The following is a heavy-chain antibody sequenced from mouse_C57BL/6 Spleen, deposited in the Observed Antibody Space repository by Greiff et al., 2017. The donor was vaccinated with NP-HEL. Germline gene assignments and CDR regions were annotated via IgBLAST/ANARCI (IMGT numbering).Heavy chain of an antibody. Sequence: QVQLQQPGTELVKPGASVKLSCKASGFTFTSYWMHWVPQRPGQGLEWIGIINPSTGGTNYNEKFKSKATLTVDKSSSTADMQLSSLTSEDSAVYYCERSDYYDYDGFAYWGQGTLVTVSA. CDR3: ERSDYYDYDGFAY. V-gene: IGHV1-53*01. CDR2: INPSTGGT. J-gene: IGHJ3*01. D-gene: IGHD2-4*01. CDR1: GFTFTSYW.